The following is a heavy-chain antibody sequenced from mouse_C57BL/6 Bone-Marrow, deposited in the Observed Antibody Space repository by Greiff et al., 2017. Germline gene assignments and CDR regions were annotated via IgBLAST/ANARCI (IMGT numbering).Heavy chain of an antibody. CDR1: GYTFTDYY. D-gene: IGHD2-4*01. Sequence: EVQLQQSGPELVKPGASVKISCKASGYTFTDYYMNWVKQSHGKSLEWIGDINPNNGGTSYNQKFKGKATLTVDTSSSTAYMELRSLTSEDSAVYYCARGEGYDYALFAYWGQGTLVTVSA. V-gene: IGHV1-26*01. CDR3: ARGEGYDYALFAY. J-gene: IGHJ3*01. CDR2: INPNNGGT.